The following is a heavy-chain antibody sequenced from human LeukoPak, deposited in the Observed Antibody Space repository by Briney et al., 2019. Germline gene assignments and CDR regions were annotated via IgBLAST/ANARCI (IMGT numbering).Heavy chain of an antibody. V-gene: IGHV1-69*13. CDR2: IIPIFGTA. Sequence: GASVKVSCKASGGTFSSYAISWVRQAPGQGLEWMGGIIPIFGTANYAQKFQGRVTITADESTSTAYMELSSLRSEDTAVYYCAGAHDPYGDTYYFDYWGQGTLVTVSS. CDR1: GGTFSSYA. J-gene: IGHJ4*02. D-gene: IGHD4-17*01. CDR3: AGAHDPYGDTYYFDY.